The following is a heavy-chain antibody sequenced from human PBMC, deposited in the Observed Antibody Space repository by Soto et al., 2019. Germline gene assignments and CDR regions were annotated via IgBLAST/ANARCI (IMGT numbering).Heavy chain of an antibody. D-gene: IGHD2-21*02. CDR2: ISHYGNT. CDR3: RRNGDCPGGFGIVGGFNP. Sequence: QVRLQESGPGLVEPSGTLSLTCGVSGGSMRNDDWWSWVRQTPGKGLEWIGEISHYGNTNYNPSLKGRVTMPIDPPRTQSSLKWSSLTAAEPAFYTCRRNGDCPGGFGIVGGFNPWGRGTLVSVSS. J-gene: IGHJ5*02. CDR1: GGSMRNDDW. V-gene: IGHV4-4*02.